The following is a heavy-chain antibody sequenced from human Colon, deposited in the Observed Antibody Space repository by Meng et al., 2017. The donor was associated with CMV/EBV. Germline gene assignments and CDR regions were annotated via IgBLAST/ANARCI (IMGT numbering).Heavy chain of an antibody. CDR2: IYYSGST. CDR3: ARGGNWNYYGMDV. Sequence: SETLSLTCTVSGGSISNFYWSWVRQPPGKGLEWIGYIYYSGSTNYNPSLKSRVTISVDTSKNQFSLKLSSVTAADTAVYYCARGGNWNYYGMDVWGQGTTVTVSS. V-gene: IGHV4-59*12. J-gene: IGHJ6*02. D-gene: IGHD1-1*01. CDR1: GGSISNFY.